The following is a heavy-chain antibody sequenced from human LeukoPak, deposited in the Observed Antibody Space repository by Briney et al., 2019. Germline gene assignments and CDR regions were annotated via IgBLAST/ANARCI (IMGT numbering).Heavy chain of an antibody. CDR2: TYYRSKWYN. CDR1: GDSVSSNSAA. Sequence: SQTLSLTCAISGDSVSSNSAAWNWIRQSPSRGLEWLGRTYYRSKWYNDYAVSVKSRITINPDTSKNQFSLQLNSVTPEDTAVYYCARDQNPIHPPGRAFDIWGQGTMVTVSS. CDR3: ARDQNPIHPPGRAFDI. J-gene: IGHJ3*02. V-gene: IGHV6-1*01.